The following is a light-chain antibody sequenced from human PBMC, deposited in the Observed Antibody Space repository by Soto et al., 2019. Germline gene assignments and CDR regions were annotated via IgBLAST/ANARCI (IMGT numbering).Light chain of an antibody. J-gene: IGLJ1*01. CDR3: SSCTSSNTLYV. CDR2: EVR. V-gene: IGLV2-14*01. Sequence: QSVLTQPASVSGSAGQSITISCSGTMRDVGAYNLVSWYQQHPGTAPKLIIYEVRNRPSGISSRFSGSRSGNTASLTISGLQSEDEGDYYCSSCTSSNTLYVFGSGTKVTVL. CDR1: MRDVGAYNL.